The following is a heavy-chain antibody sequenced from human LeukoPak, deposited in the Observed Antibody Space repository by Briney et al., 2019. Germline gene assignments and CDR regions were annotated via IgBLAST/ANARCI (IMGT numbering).Heavy chain of an antibody. D-gene: IGHD6-13*01. V-gene: IGHV3-11*01. Sequence: GGSLRLSCAASGFTFSDYYMSWIRQAPGKGLEWVSYISSSGSTIYYADSVKGRFTISRDNAKSSLYLQMNSLRAEDTAVYYCARDRDKAHPDYSSTDYWGQGTLVTVSS. CDR1: GFTFSDYY. CDR3: ARDRDKAHPDYSSTDY. J-gene: IGHJ4*02. CDR2: ISSSGSTI.